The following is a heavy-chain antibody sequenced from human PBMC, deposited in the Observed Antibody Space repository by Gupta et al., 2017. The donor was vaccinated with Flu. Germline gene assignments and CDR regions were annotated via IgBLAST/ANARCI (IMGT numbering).Heavy chain of an antibody. Sequence: EVQLVESGGGLVKPGGSLRLSCAASGFIFSNTYMSWVRQAPGKGLEWIGRIKSNPDGGTTDYAAPVKGRFTISRDDSKNTLYLQMSSLKTEDTAVYYCASERADYWGQGTLVTVSS. CDR3: ASERADY. J-gene: IGHJ4*02. CDR1: GFIFSNTY. V-gene: IGHV3-15*01. CDR2: IKSNPDGGTT.